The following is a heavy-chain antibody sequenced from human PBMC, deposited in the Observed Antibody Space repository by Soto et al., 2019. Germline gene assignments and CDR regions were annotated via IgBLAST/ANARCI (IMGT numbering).Heavy chain of an antibody. CDR3: ARDGDVNTGFGKDY. CDR1: GFTFSNYG. CDR2: IRYDGGKK. D-gene: IGHD3-16*01. J-gene: IGHJ4*02. Sequence: QVQLVESGGGVVQPGRSLRLSCAASGFTFSNYGMHWVRQAPGKGLEWVAFIRYDGGKKYYAESVKGRFTTSRDNSKNTLYRQMNSLRAEDTAVYYCARDGDVNTGFGKDYWGQGTLVTVSS. V-gene: IGHV3-33*01.